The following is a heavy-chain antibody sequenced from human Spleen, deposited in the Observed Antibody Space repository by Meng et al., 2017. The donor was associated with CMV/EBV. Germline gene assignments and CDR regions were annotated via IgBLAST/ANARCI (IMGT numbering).Heavy chain of an antibody. D-gene: IGHD3-10*01. CDR2: IRTGGSHS. CDR3: AKDIPMRRGVTAWFDP. CDR1: GFTSNNYG. Sequence: SGFTSNNYGLHWVRQAPGKGLEWVAFIRTGGSHSFHAESVKGRFTISRDNSNNTLYLQLNSLRAEDTAVYFCAKDIPMRRGVTAWFDPLGQGTLVTVSS. V-gene: IGHV3-30*02. J-gene: IGHJ5*02.